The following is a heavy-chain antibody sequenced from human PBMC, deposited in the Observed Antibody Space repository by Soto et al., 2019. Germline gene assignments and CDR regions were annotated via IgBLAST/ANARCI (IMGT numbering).Heavy chain of an antibody. CDR2: IDTDGGVI. D-gene: IGHD4-4*01. V-gene: IGHV3-74*01. J-gene: IGHJ4*02. CDR1: GFTFSRYW. CDR3: ARVSGYSNMCLDY. Sequence: EVQLVESGGGLVQPGGSLRLSCAASGFTFSRYWMHWVRQVPGKGLVWVARIDTDGGVITYADSVKGRFTISRDNAKNTLYLQMNSLRAEDMATYYCARVSGYSNMCLDYWGQGTLVTVSS.